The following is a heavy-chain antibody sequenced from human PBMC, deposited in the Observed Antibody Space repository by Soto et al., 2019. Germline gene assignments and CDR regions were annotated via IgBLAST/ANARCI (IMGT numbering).Heavy chain of an antibody. CDR3: ARHYSGYSLEYFQH. V-gene: IGHV4-39*01. D-gene: IGHD5-12*01. CDR2: IYYSGST. CDR1: GGSISSSSYY. J-gene: IGHJ1*01. Sequence: SETLSLTCTVSGGSISSSSYYWGWIRQPPGKGLEWIGSIYYSGSTYYNPSLKSRVTISVDTSKNQFSLKLSSVTAADTAVYYCARHYSGYSLEYFQHWGQGTLVTVSS.